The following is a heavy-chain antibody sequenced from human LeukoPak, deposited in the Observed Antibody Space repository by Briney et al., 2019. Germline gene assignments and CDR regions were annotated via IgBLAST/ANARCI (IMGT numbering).Heavy chain of an antibody. J-gene: IGHJ3*02. Sequence: SETLSLTCTVSGYSISSGYYWGWIRQPPGKGLEWIGSIYHSGSTYYNPSLKSRVTISVDTSKNQFSLKLSSVTAADTAVYYCARVRVATIRSYHDAFDIWGQGTMVTVSS. CDR1: GYSISSGYY. D-gene: IGHD5-12*01. CDR3: ARVRVATIRSYHDAFDI. V-gene: IGHV4-38-2*02. CDR2: IYHSGST.